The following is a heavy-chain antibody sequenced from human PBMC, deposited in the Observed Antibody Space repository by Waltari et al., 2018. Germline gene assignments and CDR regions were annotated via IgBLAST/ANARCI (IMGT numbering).Heavy chain of an antibody. CDR3: ARDRRIAAALWGDWFDP. J-gene: IGHJ5*02. CDR2: IYTSGST. CDR1: GCSISSGSYY. V-gene: IGHV4-61*02. Sequence: QVQLQESGPGLVKPSQTLSLTCTVSGCSISSGSYYWSWIRPPAGKGLEWIGRIYTSGSTNYNPSLKSRVTISVDTSKNQCSLKLSSVTAADTAVYYCARDRRIAAALWGDWFDPWGQGTLVTVSS. D-gene: IGHD6-13*01.